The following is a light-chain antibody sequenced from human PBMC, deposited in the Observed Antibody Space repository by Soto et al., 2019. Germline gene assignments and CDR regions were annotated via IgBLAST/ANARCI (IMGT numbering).Light chain of an antibody. CDR2: EDN. Sequence: NFMLTQPHSVSESPGKTVTISCTRSSGSIASNYVQWYQQRPGSAPTTVICEDNQRPSGVPDRFSGSIDSSSNSASLTISGLKTEDEADYYCQSYDSSRVFGGGTKSPS. CDR1: SGSIASNY. CDR3: QSYDSSRV. J-gene: IGLJ3*02. V-gene: IGLV6-57*04.